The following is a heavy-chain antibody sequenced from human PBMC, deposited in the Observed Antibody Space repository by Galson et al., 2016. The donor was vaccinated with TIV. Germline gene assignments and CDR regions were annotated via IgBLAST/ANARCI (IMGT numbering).Heavy chain of an antibody. CDR2: VYGSGST. CDR1: SDSISSGNYY. J-gene: IGHJ3*02. V-gene: IGHV4-61*09. Sequence: TLSLTCTVSSDSISSGNYYWNWIRQPAGEGLEWIGHVYGSGSTNYNPSLKSRVTISIDTSKNQFSLKLSSVTAADTAVYYCARDLYYYDINGYNQGFDIWGQGTMVTVSS. D-gene: IGHD3-22*01. CDR3: ARDLYYYDINGYNQGFDI.